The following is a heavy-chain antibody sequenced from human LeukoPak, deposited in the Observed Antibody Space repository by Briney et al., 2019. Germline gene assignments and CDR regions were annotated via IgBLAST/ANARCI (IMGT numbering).Heavy chain of an antibody. CDR3: VRHAATRHNYGMDV. Sequence: SETLSLTCTVSGGSISYYYRSWVRQPPGKGLEWIGHIYHSGSTNYNPSLKSRVTISVDTSKNHFSLKLSSVTAADTAVYYCVRHAATRHNYGMDVWGQGTTVTVSS. CDR2: IYHSGST. J-gene: IGHJ6*02. D-gene: IGHD6-13*01. CDR1: GGSISYYY. V-gene: IGHV4-59*08.